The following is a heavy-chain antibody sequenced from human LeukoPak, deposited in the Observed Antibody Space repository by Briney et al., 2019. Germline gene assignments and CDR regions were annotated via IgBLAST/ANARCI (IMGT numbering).Heavy chain of an antibody. V-gene: IGHV3-23*01. J-gene: IGHJ4*02. CDR3: AKSLCSGGSCPSYFDY. Sequence: GGSLRLSCAASGFTFSSYATSWVRQAPGKGLEWVSAISGSGGSTYYADSVKGRFTISRDNSKNTLYLQMNSLRAEDTAVYYCAKSLCSGGSCPSYFDYWGQGTLVTVSS. D-gene: IGHD2-15*01. CDR2: ISGSGGST. CDR1: GFTFSSYA.